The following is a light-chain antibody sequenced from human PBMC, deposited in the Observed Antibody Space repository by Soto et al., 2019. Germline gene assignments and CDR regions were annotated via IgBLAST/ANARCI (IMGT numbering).Light chain of an antibody. CDR1: SSNIGNNY. V-gene: IGLV1-51*02. J-gene: IGLJ3*02. Sequence: QSVLTQPPSVSAAPGHQVTIFCSGSSSNIGNNYVSWYQQLPGTAPKLLIYENNKRPSGIPDRFSGSKSGTSATLGITGLQTGDEADYYCGTWDDSLRGGVFGGGTNSPS. CDR3: GTWDDSLRGGV. CDR2: ENN.